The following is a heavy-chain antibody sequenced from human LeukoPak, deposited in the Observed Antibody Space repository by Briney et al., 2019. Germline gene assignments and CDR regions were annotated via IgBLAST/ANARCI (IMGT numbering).Heavy chain of an antibody. D-gene: IGHD6-6*01. J-gene: IGHJ6*03. Sequence: PSQTLSLTCTVSGGSISSGSYYWSWIRQPAGKGLEWIGHIYTSGSTNYNPSLKSRVTISVDTSKNQFSLKLSSVTAADTAVYYCAREGSSYYYYMDVWGKGTTVTVSS. CDR1: GGSISSGSYY. CDR3: AREGSSYYYYMDV. V-gene: IGHV4-61*09. CDR2: IYTSGST.